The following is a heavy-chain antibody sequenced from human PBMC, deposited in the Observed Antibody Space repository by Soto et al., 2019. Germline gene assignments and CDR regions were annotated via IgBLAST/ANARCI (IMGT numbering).Heavy chain of an antibody. J-gene: IGHJ2*01. D-gene: IGHD3-22*01. Sequence: EVQLVESGEGLVQPGGSLRLSCAASGFTFSSYAMHWVRQAPGKGLEYVSAISSNGGSTYYADSVKGRVTISRDNSKNTLYLQMGSLRAEDMAVYYCARERYYYDSSGYYDWYFDLWGRGTLVTVSS. CDR2: ISSNGGST. CDR1: GFTFSSYA. V-gene: IGHV3-64*02. CDR3: ARERYYYDSSGYYDWYFDL.